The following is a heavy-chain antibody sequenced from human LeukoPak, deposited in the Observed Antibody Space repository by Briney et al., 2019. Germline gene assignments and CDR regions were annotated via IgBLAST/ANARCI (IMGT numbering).Heavy chain of an antibody. CDR2: IYCSGNT. Sequence: SQTLSLTCTVSGGSISDGGYYWSWIRQYPGKGLEWIGYIYCSGNTYYNPSLMGLVTISVDTSKNQFSMKLDIVTAADTAVYYCARDGSPGGTYIDFWGQGTLVTVSS. V-gene: IGHV4-31*01. J-gene: IGHJ4*02. CDR3: ARDGSPGGTYIDF. D-gene: IGHD2-8*02. CDR1: GGSISDGGYY.